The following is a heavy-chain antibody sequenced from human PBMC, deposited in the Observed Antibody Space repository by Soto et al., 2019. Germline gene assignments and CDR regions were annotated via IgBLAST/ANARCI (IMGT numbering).Heavy chain of an antibody. CDR2: IYHSGST. D-gene: IGHD2-2*01. V-gene: IGHV4-4*02. CDR3: ARDSCSSTSCYVSTDNWFAP. CDR1: SGSISSSNW. Sequence: SETLSLTCAVSSGSISSSNWWSWVRQPPGKGLEWIGEIYHSGSTNYNPSLKSRVTISVDKSKNQFSLKLSSVTAADTAVYYCARDSCSSTSCYVSTDNWFAPWGQGTLVTVSS. J-gene: IGHJ5*02.